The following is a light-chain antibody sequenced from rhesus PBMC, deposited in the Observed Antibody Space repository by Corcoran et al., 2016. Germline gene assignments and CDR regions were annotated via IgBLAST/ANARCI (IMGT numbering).Light chain of an antibody. V-gene: IGKV1-21*01. CDR1: QGISSW. CDR2: KAS. Sequence: DIQMTQSPSSLSASVGDKVTITCRASQGISSWLAWYQQTPGKAPKRLSYKASSLQSGVPSRFSGSGSGTDFTLTISSLQPEDFATYYCLQYADLPYTFGQGTKLEIK. J-gene: IGKJ2*01. CDR3: LQYADLPYT.